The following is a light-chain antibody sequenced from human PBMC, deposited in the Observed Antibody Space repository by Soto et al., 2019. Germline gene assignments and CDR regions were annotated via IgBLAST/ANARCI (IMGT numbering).Light chain of an antibody. CDR3: QQYNNWPPYT. Sequence: EIVLTQSPATLSLSPGERATLSCRASQSVNSYLAWYQQKPGQAPRLLIYDASTRATGIPARFSGSGSGTEVTLTISSLQSEDFAVYYCQQYNNWPPYTFGQGTKLEIK. V-gene: IGKV3-15*01. CDR1: QSVNSY. J-gene: IGKJ2*01. CDR2: DAS.